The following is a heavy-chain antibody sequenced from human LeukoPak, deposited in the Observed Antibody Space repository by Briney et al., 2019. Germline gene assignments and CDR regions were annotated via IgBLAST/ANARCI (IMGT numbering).Heavy chain of an antibody. Sequence: GGSLRLSCAVSGFTFNIYAMSWVRQAPGKGLEWDSLISANGGSTYYADAVKGRFTISRDNSKNTMYLQMNSLRAEDTAIYYCAKDLYSSSNDYWGQGTLVTVYS. CDR2: ISANGGST. CDR1: GFTFNIYA. J-gene: IGHJ4*02. CDR3: AKDLYSSSNDY. D-gene: IGHD6-13*01. V-gene: IGHV3-23*01.